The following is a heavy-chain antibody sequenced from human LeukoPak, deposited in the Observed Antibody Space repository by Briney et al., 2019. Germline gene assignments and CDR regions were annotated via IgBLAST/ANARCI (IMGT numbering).Heavy chain of an antibody. Sequence: GESLKISCKGSGYSFTSYWIGWVRQMPGKGLEWMGIIYAGDSDTRYSPPFQGQVTISADKSISTAYLQWSSLKASDTAMYYCASPFDYGNDAFDIWGQGTMVTVSS. CDR3: ASPFDYGNDAFDI. J-gene: IGHJ3*02. CDR2: IYAGDSDT. D-gene: IGHD4-17*01. CDR1: GYSFTSYW. V-gene: IGHV5-51*01.